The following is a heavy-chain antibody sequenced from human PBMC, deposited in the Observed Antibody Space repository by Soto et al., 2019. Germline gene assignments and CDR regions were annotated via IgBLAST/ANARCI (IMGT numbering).Heavy chain of an antibody. CDR3: ARDGVSSTDYTWNYGTYFDY. CDR1: GFPFSSYT. V-gene: IGHV3-30*03. CDR2: ISYDGNNK. D-gene: IGHD1-1*01. J-gene: IGHJ4*02. Sequence: PGGSLSLSCAASGFPFSSYTMHWVRQAPGEGLEWVAVISYDGNNKFYADSVKGRFTISRDSSSQTLYLQMNSLRPDDTAMYYCARDGVSSTDYTWNYGTYFDYWGPGALVTVSS.